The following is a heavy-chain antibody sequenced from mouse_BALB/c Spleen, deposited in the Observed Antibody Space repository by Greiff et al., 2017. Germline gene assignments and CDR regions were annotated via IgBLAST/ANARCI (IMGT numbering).Heavy chain of an antibody. V-gene: IGHV1S135*01. Sequence: EVKLQESGPELMKPGASVKISCKASGYSFTSYYMHWVKQSHGKSLEWIGYIDPFNGGTSYNQKFKGKATLTVDKSSSTAYMHLSSLTSEDSAVYYCARPYRYDWFDYWGQGTTLTVSS. J-gene: IGHJ2*01. CDR3: ARPYRYDWFDY. D-gene: IGHD2-14*01. CDR2: IDPFNGGT. CDR1: GYSFTSYY.